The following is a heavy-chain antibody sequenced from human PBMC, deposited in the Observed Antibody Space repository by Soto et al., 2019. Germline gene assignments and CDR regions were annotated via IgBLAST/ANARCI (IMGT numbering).Heavy chain of an antibody. V-gene: IGHV3-7*01. J-gene: IGHJ4*02. CDR3: ATLDTAEIQTAAY. Sequence: GGSLRLSCAASGFTFSSYAMSWVRHAPGKGLEWVAMINRGASGTHYVDSVKGRFTISRDNAKNSLYLQMNSLRVEDTAVYYCATLDTAEIQTAAYWGQGTLVTVSS. D-gene: IGHD2-15*01. CDR2: INRGASGT. CDR1: GFTFSSYA.